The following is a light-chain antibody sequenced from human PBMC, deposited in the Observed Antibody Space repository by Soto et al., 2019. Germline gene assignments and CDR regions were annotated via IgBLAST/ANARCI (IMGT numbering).Light chain of an antibody. V-gene: IGKV3-11*01. CDR3: LHRYNWPLT. J-gene: IGKJ4*01. CDR2: DAS. Sequence: EIVLTQYPATLSLSPGERATLSCRASQSVSSYLAWYQHKPGQAPRLLIYDASNMATGIPARFSGSGSGTDFTLTISRLEPADFAVYYCLHRYNWPLTFGGGTKVELK. CDR1: QSVSSY.